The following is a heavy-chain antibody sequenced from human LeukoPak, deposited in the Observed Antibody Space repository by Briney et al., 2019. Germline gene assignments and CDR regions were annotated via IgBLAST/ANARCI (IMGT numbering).Heavy chain of an antibody. J-gene: IGHJ4*02. V-gene: IGHV3-7*01. CDR3: AGQPTVTTYLDY. CDR2: IKQDGSEK. Sequence: GGSLRLSCAASGFTFSNYWMSWVRQAPGKGLEWVANIKQDGSEKYYVDSVKGRFTISRDNAKNSLYLQMNSLRAEDTAVYYCAGQPTVTTYLDYWGQGTLVTVSS. CDR1: GFTFSNYW. D-gene: IGHD4-17*01.